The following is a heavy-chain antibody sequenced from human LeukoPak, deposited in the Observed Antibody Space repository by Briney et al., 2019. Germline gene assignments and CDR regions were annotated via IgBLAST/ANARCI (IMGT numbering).Heavy chain of an antibody. J-gene: IGHJ4*02. D-gene: IGHD4-23*01. Sequence: ASVKVSCKASGYTFTAYYMHWVRQAPGQGLEWMGRINPNSGDTIYAQNFQGRVTVTRETSISTAYMELSRLRSDDTAVYYCACWGGGNQGHWGQGTLVTVSS. CDR3: ACWGGGNQGH. CDR1: GYTFTAYY. CDR2: INPNSGDT. V-gene: IGHV1-2*06.